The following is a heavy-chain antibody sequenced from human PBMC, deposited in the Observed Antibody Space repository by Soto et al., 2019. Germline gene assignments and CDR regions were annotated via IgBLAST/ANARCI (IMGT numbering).Heavy chain of an antibody. Sequence: ASVKVSCKASGYTFTSYDINWVRQATGQGLEWMGWMNPNSGNTGYAQKFQGRVTMTRNTSISTAYMELSSLRSEDTAVYYCARGPSIAATGPQDFQHWGQGTLVTVSS. D-gene: IGHD6-6*01. CDR2: MNPNSGNT. J-gene: IGHJ1*01. CDR1: GYTFTSYD. CDR3: ARGPSIAATGPQDFQH. V-gene: IGHV1-8*02.